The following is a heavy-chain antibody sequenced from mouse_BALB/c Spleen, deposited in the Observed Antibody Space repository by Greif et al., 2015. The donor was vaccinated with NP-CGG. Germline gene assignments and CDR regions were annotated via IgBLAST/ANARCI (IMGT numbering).Heavy chain of an antibody. CDR2: ISSGGSYT. Sequence: EVKLVESGGGLVKPGGSLKLSCAASGFTFSSYTMSWVRQTPEKRLEWVATISSGGSYTYYPDSVKGRFTISRDNAKNTLYLQMSSLKSEDTAMYYCTRDCPPKGWFAYWGQGTLVTVSA. J-gene: IGHJ3*01. CDR1: GFTFSSYT. V-gene: IGHV5-6-4*01. CDR3: TRDCPPKGWFAY.